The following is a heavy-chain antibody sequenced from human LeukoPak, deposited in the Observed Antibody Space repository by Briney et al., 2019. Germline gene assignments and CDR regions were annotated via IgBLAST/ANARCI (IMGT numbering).Heavy chain of an antibody. D-gene: IGHD3-22*01. CDR3: ARTGYDSSGYLRGFDP. CDR1: GGSISSGDYY. CDR2: IYYSGST. V-gene: IGHV4-30-4*01. J-gene: IGHJ5*02. Sequence: SQTLSLTCTVSGGSISSGDYYWSWIRQPPGKGLEWIGYIYYSGSTYYNPSLKSRVTISVDTSKNQFSLKLSSVTAADTAVYYCARTGYDSSGYLRGFDPWGQGTLVTVSS.